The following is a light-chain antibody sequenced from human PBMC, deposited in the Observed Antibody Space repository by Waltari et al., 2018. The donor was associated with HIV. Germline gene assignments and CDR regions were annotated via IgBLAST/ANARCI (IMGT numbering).Light chain of an antibody. CDR3: LQDGSFPLT. CDR2: AAS. CDR1: QGIGND. J-gene: IGKJ3*01. V-gene: IGKV1-6*01. Sequence: AIQMTQSPSSLSASVGDRVTITCRASQGIGNDLGWYQQKSGRAPKVLIYAASSLQRWVPSRFSGSRSGTDFTLTISSLQPEDSATYYCLQDGSFPLTFGPGTKVDV.